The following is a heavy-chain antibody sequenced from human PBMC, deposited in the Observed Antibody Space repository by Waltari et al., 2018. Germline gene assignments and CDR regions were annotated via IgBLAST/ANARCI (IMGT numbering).Heavy chain of an antibody. CDR3: ATVQWLAPLDEYYFDY. V-gene: IGHV1-24*01. Sequence: QVQLVQSGAEVKKPGASVKVSCKVSGYTLTEFSMHWVRQAPGKGLEWMGGFDPEDGETIYAQKFQGRVTMTEDTSTDTAYMELSSLRSEDTAVYYCATVQWLAPLDEYYFDYWGQGTLVTVSS. CDR1: GYTLTEFS. J-gene: IGHJ4*02. CDR2: FDPEDGET. D-gene: IGHD6-19*01.